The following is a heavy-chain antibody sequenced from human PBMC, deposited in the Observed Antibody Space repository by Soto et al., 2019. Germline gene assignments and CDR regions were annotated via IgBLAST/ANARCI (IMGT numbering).Heavy chain of an antibody. CDR1: GGSINSGDSY. CDR3: ARDTTGVAPY. Sequence: QVQLQESGPGLVRPSQTLSLICTVSGGSINSGDSYWNWIRQHPEKGLEWIGYINYRGSTFYNPSLKSRIIISVATSKSQFSLKSSSVTAADTAVYYCARDTTGVAPYWGQGGLGTVST. V-gene: IGHV4-31*03. CDR2: INYRGST. D-gene: IGHD1-1*01. J-gene: IGHJ4*02.